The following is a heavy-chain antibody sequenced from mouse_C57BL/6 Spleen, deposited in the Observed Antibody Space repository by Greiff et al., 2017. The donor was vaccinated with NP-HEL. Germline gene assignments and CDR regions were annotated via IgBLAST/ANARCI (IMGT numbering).Heavy chain of an antibody. Sequence: QVQLQQSGPELVKPGASVKISCKASGYAFSSSWMNWVKQRPGKGLEWIGRIYPGDGDTNYNGKFKGKATLTADKSSSTAYMQLSSLTSEGSAVYICAREGYYNGSGAFDYWGAGTTLTVSS. D-gene: IGHD1-1*01. CDR1: GYAFSSSW. V-gene: IGHV1-82*01. CDR2: IYPGDGDT. CDR3: AREGYYNGSGAFDY. J-gene: IGHJ2*01.